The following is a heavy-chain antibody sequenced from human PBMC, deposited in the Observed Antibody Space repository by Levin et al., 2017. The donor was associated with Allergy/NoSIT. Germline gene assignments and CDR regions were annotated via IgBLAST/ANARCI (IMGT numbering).Heavy chain of an antibody. D-gene: IGHD1-26*01. CDR3: ARTKSGSYWGWFDP. Sequence: ASVKVSCKASGYTFTSYGISWVRQAPGQGLEWMGWISAYNGNTNYAQKLQGRVTMTTDTSTSTAYMELRSLRSDDTAVYYCARTKSGSYWGWFDPWGQGTLVTVSS. J-gene: IGHJ5*02. CDR2: ISAYNGNT. CDR1: GYTFTSYG. V-gene: IGHV1-18*01.